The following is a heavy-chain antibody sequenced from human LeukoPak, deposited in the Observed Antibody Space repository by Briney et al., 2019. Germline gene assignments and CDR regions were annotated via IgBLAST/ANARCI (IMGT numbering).Heavy chain of an antibody. D-gene: IGHD6-19*01. CDR2: IYHSRST. J-gene: IGHJ4*02. CDR3: ARDPLLSRGSSYAVY. CDR1: GGSISSSNW. V-gene: IGHV4-4*02. Sequence: SGTLSLTCAVSGGSISSSNWWSLVRQPPGKGLEWIGEIYHSRSTNYNPSLKSRVTISVDKSKNQFSLKLSSATAADTAVYYCARDPLLSRGSSYAVYWGQGTLVTVSS.